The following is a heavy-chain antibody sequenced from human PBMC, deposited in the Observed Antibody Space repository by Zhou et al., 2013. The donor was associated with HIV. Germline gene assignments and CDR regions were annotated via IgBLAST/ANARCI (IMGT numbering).Heavy chain of an antibody. D-gene: IGHD3-10*01. CDR2: IIPILGIA. CDR3: ARDQRGGAYYYYMDV. Sequence: QVQLVQSGAEVKKPGSSVKVSCKASGGTFSSYAISWVRQAPGQGLEWMGRIIPILGIANYAQKFQGRVTITADKSTSTAYMELSSLRSEDTAVYYCARDQRGGAYYYYMDVWGQRDHGHRLL. V-gene: IGHV1-69*04. J-gene: IGHJ6*03. CDR1: GGTFSSYA.